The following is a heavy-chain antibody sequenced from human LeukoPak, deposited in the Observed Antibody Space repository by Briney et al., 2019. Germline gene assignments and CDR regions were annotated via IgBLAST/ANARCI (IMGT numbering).Heavy chain of an antibody. CDR2: IYYTGTT. D-gene: IGHD6-19*01. CDR1: GGSISSRAYY. Sequence: SETLSLTCTVSGGSISSRAYYWGWIRQPPGKGLEWIGSIYYTGTTYYNPSLRSRVTISVDTSKNQFSLKLSSVTAADTAVFYCAKHRITVAGENFDYWGQGTLVTVSS. V-gene: IGHV4-39*01. J-gene: IGHJ4*02. CDR3: AKHRITVAGENFDY.